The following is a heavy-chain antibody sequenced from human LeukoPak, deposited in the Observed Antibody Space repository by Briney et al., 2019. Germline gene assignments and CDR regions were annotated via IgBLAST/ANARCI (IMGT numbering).Heavy chain of an antibody. V-gene: IGHV3-66*01. CDR3: ARVSNYYGAGSDY. CDR1: GFTFSSNY. Sequence: GGSLRLSCAASGFTFSSNYMSWVRQAPGKGLEWVSVIYSGGSTFYADSVKGRFTISRDNSKNTLYLQMNSLRAEDTAVYYCARVSNYYGAGSDYWGQGTLVTVSS. D-gene: IGHD3-10*01. CDR2: IYSGGST. J-gene: IGHJ4*02.